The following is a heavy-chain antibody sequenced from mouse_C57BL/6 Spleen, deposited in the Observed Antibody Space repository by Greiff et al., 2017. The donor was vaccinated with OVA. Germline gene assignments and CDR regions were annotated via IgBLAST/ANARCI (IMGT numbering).Heavy chain of an antibody. J-gene: IGHJ4*01. CDR3: ARHKSNYNAMDY. Sequence: EVKLVESGGGLVKPGGSLKLSCAASGFTFSSYTMSWVRQTPEKRLEWVATISGGGGNTYYPDSVKGRFTISRDNAKNTLYLQMSSLRSEDTALYYCARHKSNYNAMDYWGQGTSVTVSS. V-gene: IGHV5-9*01. D-gene: IGHD2-5*01. CDR2: ISGGGGNT. CDR1: GFTFSSYT.